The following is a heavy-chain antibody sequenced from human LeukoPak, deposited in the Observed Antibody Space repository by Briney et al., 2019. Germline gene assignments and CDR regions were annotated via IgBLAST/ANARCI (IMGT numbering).Heavy chain of an antibody. CDR3: ARVAGSWELIL. CDR1: GFTLPNYW. Sequence: GGSLRLFCAASGFTLPNYWMRWVRQAPGKGLEWVSNIRKDGSEKFYADSVKGRFTISRDNDKSSLYLQMNSLRGEDTAVYFCARVAGSWELILWGQGTLVTVS. D-gene: IGHD2-15*01. J-gene: IGHJ4*02. V-gene: IGHV3-7*01. CDR2: IRKDGSEK.